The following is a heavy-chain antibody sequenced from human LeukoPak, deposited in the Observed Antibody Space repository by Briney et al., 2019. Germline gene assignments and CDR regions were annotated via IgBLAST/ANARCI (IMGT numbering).Heavy chain of an antibody. V-gene: IGHV4-34*01. CDR1: GGSFTDSY. CDR2: INHSGTT. J-gene: IGHJ4*02. Sequence: SETLSLTCVVSGGSFTDSYWTWIRQPPGKGLEWIGEINHSGTTNYKPSLKSRVTISVDISKNQFSLRLTSVTTADTAVYYCAKRSGWYPRWAYFDYWGQGTLVTVSA. CDR3: AKRSGWYPRWAYFDY. D-gene: IGHD6-19*01.